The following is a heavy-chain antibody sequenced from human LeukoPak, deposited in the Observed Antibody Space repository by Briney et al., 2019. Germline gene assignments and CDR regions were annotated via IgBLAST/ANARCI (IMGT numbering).Heavy chain of an antibody. D-gene: IGHD2-15*01. Sequence: GASVKVSCKASGYTFTSYGSSWVRQAPGQGLEWMGWISAYDGNTNYAQKLQGRVTMTTDTSTSTAYMELRSLRSDDTAVYYCARADCSGVSCYAFDIWGQGTMVTVSS. CDR3: ARADCSGVSCYAFDI. CDR2: ISAYDGNT. J-gene: IGHJ3*02. CDR1: GYTFTSYG. V-gene: IGHV1-18*01.